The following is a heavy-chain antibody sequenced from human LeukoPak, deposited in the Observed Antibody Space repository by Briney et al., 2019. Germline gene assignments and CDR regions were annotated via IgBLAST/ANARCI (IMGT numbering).Heavy chain of an antibody. CDR3: ARGHTAVTRHFDF. CDR1: GFTFSNYA. D-gene: IGHD4-17*01. CDR2: ISGSGSST. J-gene: IGHJ4*02. Sequence: GGSLRLSCAASGFTFSNYAMSWVRQAPGKWLEWVSVISGSGSSTYYADSVKGRFTISRDDAKNLLYLDMNSLRAEDTAVYYCARGHTAVTRHFDFWGQGTLVTVSS. V-gene: IGHV3-23*01.